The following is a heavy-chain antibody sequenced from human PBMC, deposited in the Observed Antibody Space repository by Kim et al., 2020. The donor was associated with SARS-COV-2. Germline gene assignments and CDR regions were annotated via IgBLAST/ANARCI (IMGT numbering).Heavy chain of an antibody. CDR2: ISASGDRT. J-gene: IGHJ2*01. CDR3: ANDGVVAGTRYFGR. Sequence: GGSLRLSCAASGFIFSNYAMNWVRLAPGKGLEWVSTISASGDRTYYADSEKGRFTISRDNSNLYLQMNSLRAEDTAIYYCANDGVVAGTRYFGRGGRGP. D-gene: IGHD3-3*01. CDR1: GFIFSNYA. V-gene: IGHV3-23*01.